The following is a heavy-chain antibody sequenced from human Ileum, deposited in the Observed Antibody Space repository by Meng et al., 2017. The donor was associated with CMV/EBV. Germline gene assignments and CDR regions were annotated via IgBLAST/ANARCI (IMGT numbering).Heavy chain of an antibody. V-gene: IGHV3-43*01. CDR2: ISWDGGDT. CDR3: ATIGGLQAFDF. Sequence: ESLKISCSASGFDFEDYTMHWVRQAPGKSLEWVSLISWDGGDTLYADSVRGRFTISRDNSKNSLYLHMSSLRADDTAFYYCATIGGLQAFDFWGQGTMVTVSS. D-gene: IGHD3-16*01. CDR1: GFDFEDYT. J-gene: IGHJ3*01.